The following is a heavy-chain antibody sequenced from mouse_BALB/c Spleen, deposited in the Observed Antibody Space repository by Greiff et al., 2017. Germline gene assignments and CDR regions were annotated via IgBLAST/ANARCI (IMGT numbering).Heavy chain of an antibody. Sequence: EVKLQQSGPELVKPGASVKISCKASGYSFTGYFMNWVKQSHGKSLEWIGRINPYNGDTFYNQKFKGKATLTVDKSSSTAHMELLSLTSEDSAVYYCGRGYGSRPYAMDYWGQGTSVTVSS. V-gene: IGHV1-37*01. D-gene: IGHD1-1*01. J-gene: IGHJ4*01. CDR2: INPYNGDT. CDR3: GRGYGSRPYAMDY. CDR1: GYSFTGYF.